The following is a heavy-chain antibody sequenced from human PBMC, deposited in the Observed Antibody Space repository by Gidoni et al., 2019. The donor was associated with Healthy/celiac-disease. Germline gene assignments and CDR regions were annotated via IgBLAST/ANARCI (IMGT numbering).Heavy chain of an antibody. CDR1: DFPLSRHG. J-gene: IGHJ6*02. V-gene: IGHV3-33*01. CDR3: AREPLELLWFGESRGYYYGMDV. Sequence: QVLLLESAVGVAQPGTSLRLPCAASDFPLSRHGLPRVRQAPGKGLEWVGGIWYYGRNKYYADSVKDRFTITRDNSKNTLYLQMNSLRAEDTAVYYCAREPLELLWFGESRGYYYGMDVWGQGTTVTVSS. D-gene: IGHD3-10*01. CDR2: IWYYGRNK.